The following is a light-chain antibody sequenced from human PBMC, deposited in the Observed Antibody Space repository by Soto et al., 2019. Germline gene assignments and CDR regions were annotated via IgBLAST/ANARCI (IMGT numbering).Light chain of an antibody. CDR2: EVS. J-gene: IGLJ2*01. V-gene: IGLV2-14*01. Sequence: QSALTQPASVSGSPGQSITISCTGTSTDVGGYNSVSWYQHHPGKAPKLIIYEVSHRPTGVSNRFSGSKSGNKASLTISGLQAEVEAGYYCNSYENSNKGVF. CDR1: STDVGGYNS. CDR3: NSYENSNKGV.